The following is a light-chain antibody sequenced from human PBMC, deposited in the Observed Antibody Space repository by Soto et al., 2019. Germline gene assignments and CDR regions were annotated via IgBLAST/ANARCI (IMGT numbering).Light chain of an antibody. V-gene: IGLV2-14*01. CDR2: DVS. CDR3: SSYTSSSTWV. Sequence: QSVLTQPVSVSGSPGQSITISCTGTSSDVGSYRYVSWYQQHPGKAPKLMIYDVSNRPSGVSNRFSGSKSGNTASLTISGLQTEDEADYYCSSYTSSSTWVFGGGTKLTVL. J-gene: IGLJ3*02. CDR1: SSDVGSYRY.